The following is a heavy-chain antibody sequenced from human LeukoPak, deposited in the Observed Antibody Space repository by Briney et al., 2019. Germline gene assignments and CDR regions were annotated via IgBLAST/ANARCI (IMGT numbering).Heavy chain of an antibody. J-gene: IGHJ6*02. CDR3: ANLGYGYYYYGMDV. CDR2: ISGSGGST. D-gene: IGHD7-27*01. V-gene: IGHV3-23*01. Sequence: GGSLSLSCAASGFTFSSYAMIWVRQAPGTGLEWVSAISGSGGSTYYADSVKGRFTISRDNSKNTLYLQMNSLRAEDTAVYYCANLGYGYYYYGMDVWGQGTTVTVSS. CDR1: GFTFSSYA.